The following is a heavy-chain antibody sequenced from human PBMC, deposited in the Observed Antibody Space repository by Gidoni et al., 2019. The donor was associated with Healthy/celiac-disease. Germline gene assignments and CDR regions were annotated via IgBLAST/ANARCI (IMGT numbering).Heavy chain of an antibody. J-gene: IGHJ4*02. CDR2: TVVGSGNT. CDR3: AADDSSGYYYGGGY. V-gene: IGHV1-58*01. CDR1: AFTFTSSA. D-gene: IGHD3-22*01. Sequence: QLQLVQSGPEVTKPGPSVKVSCKASAFTFTSSAVLWVRQSRGQRLEWIGWTVVGSGNTNYAQKFQERVTITRDMSTSTAYMELSSLRSEDTAVYYCAADDSSGYYYGGGYWGQGTLVTVSS.